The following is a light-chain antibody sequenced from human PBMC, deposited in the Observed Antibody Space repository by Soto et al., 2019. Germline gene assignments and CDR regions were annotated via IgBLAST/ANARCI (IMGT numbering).Light chain of an antibody. Sequence: EIVLTQSPATLSLSPGERATLSCRASQSVSSYLAWYQQKPGQAPRLLIYDASNRATGIPARFSGSGSGTDFTLTISSLEPEDFAVYYWQQRSNWPPTFGQGNKLEIK. CDR3: QQRSNWPPT. CDR1: QSVSSY. J-gene: IGKJ2*01. V-gene: IGKV3-11*01. CDR2: DAS.